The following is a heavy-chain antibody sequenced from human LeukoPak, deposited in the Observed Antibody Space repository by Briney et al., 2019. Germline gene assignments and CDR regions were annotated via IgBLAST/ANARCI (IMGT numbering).Heavy chain of an antibody. CDR3: ARMRARKGSPHYYDSSGYQY. Sequence: ASVNVSCKASGYTFTSYAMHWVRQAPGQRLEWMGWINAGNGNTKYSQKFQGRVTITRDTSASTAYMELSSLRSEDTAVYYCARMRARKGSPHYYDSSGYQYWGQGTLVTVSS. J-gene: IGHJ4*02. CDR2: INAGNGNT. D-gene: IGHD3-22*01. V-gene: IGHV1-3*01. CDR1: GYTFTSYA.